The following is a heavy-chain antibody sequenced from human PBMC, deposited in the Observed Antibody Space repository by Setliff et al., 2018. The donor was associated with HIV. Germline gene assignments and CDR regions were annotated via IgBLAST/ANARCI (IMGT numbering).Heavy chain of an antibody. J-gene: IGHJ4*02. CDR2: IIASGGTT. CDR1: GFTFSSYA. D-gene: IGHD2-21*01. Sequence: GGSLRLSCAASGFTFSSYAMSWVRQAPGKGLEWVSTIIASGGTTYYADSVKGRFTISRDNSKNTLWLQMNSLRAEDTAVYYCTTDSHIGGTWHYFDKWGQGALVTVSS. V-gene: IGHV3-23*01. CDR3: TTDSHIGGTWHYFDK.